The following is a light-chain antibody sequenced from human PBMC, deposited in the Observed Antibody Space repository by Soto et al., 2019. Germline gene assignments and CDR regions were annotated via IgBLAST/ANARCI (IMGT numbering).Light chain of an antibody. V-gene: IGKV1-13*02. CDR3: QQFNGFPLT. Sequence: IQLTQSPSSLSASVGDRVTITCRAGQDIGSALAWYQQRPGKAPKLLLYDASNLEAGVPSRFSGSGSGTDFTLTITSLRPDDFAAYYCQQFNGFPLTFGVRTKVQIK. CDR1: QDIGSA. CDR2: DAS. J-gene: IGKJ4*01.